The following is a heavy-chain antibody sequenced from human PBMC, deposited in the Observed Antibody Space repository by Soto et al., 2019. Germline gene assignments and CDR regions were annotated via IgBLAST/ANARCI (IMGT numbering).Heavy chain of an antibody. D-gene: IGHD6-13*01. Sequence: QVQLQESGPGLVKPSETLSLTCTVSGGSISRYYWSWIRQPPGKGLEWIGYIYDSGSTNYNPSLKSRVTISVDTSKNQFSLKLSSVTAADTAVYYCASSIGSSWSGGCDYWGQGTLVTVSS. CDR2: IYDSGST. J-gene: IGHJ4*02. CDR3: ASSIGSSWSGGCDY. V-gene: IGHV4-59*01. CDR1: GGSISRYY.